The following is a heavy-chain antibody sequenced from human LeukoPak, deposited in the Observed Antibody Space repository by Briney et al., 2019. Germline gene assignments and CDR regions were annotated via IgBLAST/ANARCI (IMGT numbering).Heavy chain of an antibody. J-gene: IGHJ3*02. CDR2: MNPNSGNT. CDR1: GYTFTSYD. Sequence: ASVKVSCKASGYTFTSYDINWVRQATGQGLEWMGWMNPNSGNTGYAQKFQGRVTMTRNTSISTAYMELSSLRSEDTAVYYCARGGYCSSTSCQGNAFDIWGQGTMVTVSS. V-gene: IGHV1-8*01. CDR3: ARGGYCSSTSCQGNAFDI. D-gene: IGHD2-2*01.